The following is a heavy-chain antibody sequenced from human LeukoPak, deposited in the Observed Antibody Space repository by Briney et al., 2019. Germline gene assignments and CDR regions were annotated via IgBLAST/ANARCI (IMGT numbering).Heavy chain of an antibody. Sequence: SETLSLTCTVSGGSISSGGYYWSWIRQHPGKGLEWIGYIYYSGSTYYNPSLKSRVTISVDTSKNQFSLKLSSVTAADTAVYYCARSKRHHYYYGMDVWGQGTTVTVSS. J-gene: IGHJ6*02. CDR1: GGSISSGGYY. V-gene: IGHV4-31*03. CDR3: ARSKRHHYYYGMDV. CDR2: IYYSGST.